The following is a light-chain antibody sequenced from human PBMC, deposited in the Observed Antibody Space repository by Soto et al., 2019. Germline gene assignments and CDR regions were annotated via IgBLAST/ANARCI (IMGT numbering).Light chain of an antibody. CDR2: GAS. Sequence: EVVMTQSPATLSVSPGERATLSCRASQTVFSNLAWYQQKPGQAPRLLIYGASTRATGVPARFSGSGSATEFTLTISSLQSEDFAVYYCQQYNNWPRTFGQGTKVEI. J-gene: IGKJ1*01. CDR1: QTVFSN. CDR3: QQYNNWPRT. V-gene: IGKV3-15*01.